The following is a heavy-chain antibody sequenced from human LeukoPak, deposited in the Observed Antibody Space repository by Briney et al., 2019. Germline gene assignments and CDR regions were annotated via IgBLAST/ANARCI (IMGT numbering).Heavy chain of an antibody. CDR2: LYGSASI. CDR3: AREARLASAAGLDV. Sequence: HSETLSLTCTVSGGSISGYYWSRIRQPAGKGLEWIGRLYGSASIKYNPSLRSRLSLSGDTSKNQFSLKLSSVTAADTAVYYCAREARLASAAGLDVWGQGTMVTVS. J-gene: IGHJ6*02. CDR1: GGSISGYY. V-gene: IGHV4-4*07. D-gene: IGHD5-12*01.